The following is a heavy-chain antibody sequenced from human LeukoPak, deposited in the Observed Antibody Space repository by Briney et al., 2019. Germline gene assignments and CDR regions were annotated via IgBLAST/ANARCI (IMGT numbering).Heavy chain of an antibody. J-gene: IGHJ6*02. D-gene: IGHD4-17*01. CDR3: ARGTTDYYYGMDV. CDR2: IWYDGSNK. Sequence: GRSLRLSCAASRFTFSSFAMHWVRQAPGKGLEWVAVIWYDGSNKYYADSVKGRFTISRDNSKNTLYLQMNSLRAEDTAVYYCARGTTDYYYGMDVWGQGTTVTVSS. CDR1: RFTFSSFA. V-gene: IGHV3-33*08.